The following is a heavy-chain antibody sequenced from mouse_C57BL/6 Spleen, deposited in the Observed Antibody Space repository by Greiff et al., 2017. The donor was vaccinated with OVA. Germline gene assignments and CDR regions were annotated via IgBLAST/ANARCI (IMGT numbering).Heavy chain of an antibody. CDR2: IDPSDSYT. J-gene: IGHJ2*01. D-gene: IGHD1-1*01. V-gene: IGHV1-69*01. CDR3: ARSEGYYGY. CDR1: GYTFTSYW. Sequence: QVQLQQPGAELVMPGASVKLSCKASGYTFTSYWMHWVKQRPGQGLEWIGEIDPSDSYTNYNQKFKGKSTLTVDNSSSTAYMQLSSLTSEDSAVYYCARSEGYYGYWGQGTTLTVSS.